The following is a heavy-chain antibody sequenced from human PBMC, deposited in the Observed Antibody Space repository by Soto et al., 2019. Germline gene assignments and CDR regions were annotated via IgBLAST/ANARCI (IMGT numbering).Heavy chain of an antibody. Sequence: QVQLVQSGAEVKKPGASVKVSCKASGYTFTSYGISWVRQAPGQGLEWMGWISAYNGNTNYAQKLQGRVTMTTDTSTSTAYMELRSLRSGDTAVYYCARDATAITMVREYGMDVWGQGTTVTVSS. J-gene: IGHJ6*02. CDR3: ARDATAITMVREYGMDV. D-gene: IGHD3-10*01. CDR1: GYTFTSYG. CDR2: ISAYNGNT. V-gene: IGHV1-18*01.